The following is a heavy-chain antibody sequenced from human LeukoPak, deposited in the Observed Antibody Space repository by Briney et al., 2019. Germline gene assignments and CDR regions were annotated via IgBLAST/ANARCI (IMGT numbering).Heavy chain of an antibody. CDR1: GGSISSYH. Sequence: PSETLSLTCTVSGGSISSYHWSWIRQPPGKGLEWIGYIYYSGSTNYNPSLKSRVTISVDTSKNQFSLKLSSVTAADTAVYYCARAIVGATLPFDYWGQGTLVTVSS. CDR3: ARAIVGATLPFDY. D-gene: IGHD1-26*01. V-gene: IGHV4-59*01. J-gene: IGHJ4*02. CDR2: IYYSGST.